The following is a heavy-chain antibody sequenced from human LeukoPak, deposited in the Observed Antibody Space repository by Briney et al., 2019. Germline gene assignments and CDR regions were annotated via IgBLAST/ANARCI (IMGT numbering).Heavy chain of an antibody. CDR2: IRYDGSNK. V-gene: IGHV3-30*02. CDR1: GFTFSSYV. J-gene: IGHJ2*01. CDR3: AKDLLPTSFYWYFDL. Sequence: PGGSLRLSCAASGFTFSSYVMHWVRQAPGKGLEWMAFIRYDGSNKYYADCVKGRFTISRDNSKNTLYLQMNSLIAEDTAVYYCAKDLLPTSFYWYFDLWGRGTLVTVS.